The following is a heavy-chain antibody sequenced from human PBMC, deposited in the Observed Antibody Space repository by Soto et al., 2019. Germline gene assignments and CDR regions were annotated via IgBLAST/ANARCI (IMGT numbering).Heavy chain of an antibody. CDR3: AKSTQTNYFDY. Sequence: EVQLLDSGGTLVQPGGSLRLSCAASGFIFSDYSMSWVRQAPGKGLEWVSSISGTGITTYYADSVKGRFTISRDNSKDTLFLQMNSLRVDDSAVYFCAKSTQTNYFDYWGQGTPVTVSS. CDR1: GFIFSDYS. CDR2: ISGTGITT. V-gene: IGHV3-23*01. J-gene: IGHJ4*02.